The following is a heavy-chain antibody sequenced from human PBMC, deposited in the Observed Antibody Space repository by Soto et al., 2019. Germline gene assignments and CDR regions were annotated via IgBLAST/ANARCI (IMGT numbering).Heavy chain of an antibody. CDR1: GFSFSVSP. CDR3: ARDPKTSGGQHWAFNYFDS. D-gene: IGHD7-27*01. V-gene: IGHV3-30-3*01. CDR2: ISYDGTNK. Sequence: GGSLRLSCAASGFSFSVSPMHWVRQAPGKGPEWVALISYDGTNKFYADSVKGRFTISRDNSKSTLYLQVDSLRPEDAAVYYCARDPKTSGGQHWAFNYFDSWGQGTLVTVSS. J-gene: IGHJ4*02.